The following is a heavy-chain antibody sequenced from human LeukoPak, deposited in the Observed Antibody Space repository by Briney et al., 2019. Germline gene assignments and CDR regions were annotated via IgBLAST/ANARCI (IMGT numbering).Heavy chain of an antibody. CDR1: GFTFSSYA. D-gene: IGHD3-3*01. J-gene: IGHJ6*02. CDR3: AREYYDFWSGYRYYYYGMDV. CDR2: ISGSGGST. V-gene: IGHV3-23*01. Sequence: PGGSLRLSCAASGFTFSSYAMSWVRQAPGKGLEWVSAISGSGGSTYYADSVKGRFTISRDNSKNTLYLQMNSLRAEDTAVYYCAREYYDFWSGYRYYYYGMDVWGQGTTVTVSS.